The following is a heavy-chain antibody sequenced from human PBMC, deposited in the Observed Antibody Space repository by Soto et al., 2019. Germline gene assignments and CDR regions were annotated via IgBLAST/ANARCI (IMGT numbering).Heavy chain of an antibody. CDR2: IWYDGSNK. J-gene: IGHJ5*02. Sequence: PGGSLRLSCAASGFTFSSYGMHWVRQAPGKGLEWVAVIWYDGSNKYYADSVKGRFTISRDNSKNTLYLQMNSLRAEDTAVYYCARSANYDFWSGPGFDPWGQGTLVTVSS. CDR1: GFTFSSYG. V-gene: IGHV3-33*01. CDR3: ARSANYDFWSGPGFDP. D-gene: IGHD3-3*01.